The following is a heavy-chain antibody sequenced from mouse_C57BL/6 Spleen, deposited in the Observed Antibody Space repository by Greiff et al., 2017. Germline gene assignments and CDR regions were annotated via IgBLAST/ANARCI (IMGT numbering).Heavy chain of an antibody. V-gene: IGHV1-82*01. CDR3: ARWCGIPV. CDR2: IYPGDGDT. J-gene: IGHJ3*01. Sequence: VQLQQSGPELVKPGASVKISCKASGYAFSSSWMNWVKQRPGKGLEWIGRIYPGDGDTNYNGKFKGKATLTADTYSSTAYMELSSLTAEDSAVYFGARWCGIPVGGKGTPVTVSA. D-gene: IGHD1-1*01. CDR1: GYAFSSSW.